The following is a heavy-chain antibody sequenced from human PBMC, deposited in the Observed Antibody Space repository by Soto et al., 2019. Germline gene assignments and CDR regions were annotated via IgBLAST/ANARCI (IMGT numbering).Heavy chain of an antibody. Sequence: PGGSLRLSCAASGFTFSNAWMDWVRKAPGKGLEWVGRIKSKTDGGTTDYAAPVKGRFTISRDDSKNTLYLQMNSLKTEDTAVYYCTTSYPNPVQEYYYYGMDVWGQGTTVTVSS. CDR1: GFTFSNAW. CDR3: TTSYPNPVQEYYYYGMDV. D-gene: IGHD5-18*01. CDR2: IKSKTDGGTT. V-gene: IGHV3-15*07. J-gene: IGHJ6*02.